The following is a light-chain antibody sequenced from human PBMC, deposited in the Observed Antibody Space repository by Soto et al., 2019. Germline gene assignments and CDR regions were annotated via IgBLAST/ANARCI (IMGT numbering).Light chain of an antibody. CDR3: QQFGTSPLYT. J-gene: IGKJ2*01. Sequence: ESVLTQSQGTLSLSPGERVTLSCRASQTFGSTYLAWYQQRPGQSPRLLIYGASRRASGIPDRFRGSGSGTDLTLTISRLGPEDFAVYYCQQFGTSPLYTFGQGTKLEIK. CDR1: QTFGSTY. CDR2: GAS. V-gene: IGKV3-20*01.